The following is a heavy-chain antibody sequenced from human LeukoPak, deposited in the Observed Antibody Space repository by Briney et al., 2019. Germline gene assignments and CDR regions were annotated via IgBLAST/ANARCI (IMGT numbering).Heavy chain of an antibody. V-gene: IGHV5-51*01. CDR2: IYPGDSDT. CDR3: ARRIAVAGTDWFDP. D-gene: IGHD6-19*01. J-gene: IGHJ5*02. CDR1: GYSFTSYW. Sequence: GESLKISCKGSGYSFTSYWIGWVRQMPGKGLEWMGIIYPGDSDTRYSPSFQGQVPIPAAKSISTAYLQWSSLKASDTAMYYCARRIAVAGTDWFDPWGQGTLVTVSS.